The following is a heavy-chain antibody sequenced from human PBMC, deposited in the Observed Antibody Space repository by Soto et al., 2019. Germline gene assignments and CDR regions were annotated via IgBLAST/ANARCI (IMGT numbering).Heavy chain of an antibody. J-gene: IGHJ4*02. V-gene: IGHV3-11*01. CDR2: ISSSGGTI. CDR1: GFTFSDYY. Sequence: GGSLRLSCAASGFTFSDYYMSWIRQPPGKGLEWISYISSSGGTIYYADSVKGRFTISRDNAKNSLYLQMNGLRAEDTAVYYCARDPLHHGSTFDYWGQGTLVTVSS. D-gene: IGHD3-10*01. CDR3: ARDPLHHGSTFDY.